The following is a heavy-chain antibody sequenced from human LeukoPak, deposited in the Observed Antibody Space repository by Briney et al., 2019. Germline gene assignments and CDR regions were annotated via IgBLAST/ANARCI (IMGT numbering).Heavy chain of an antibody. V-gene: IGHV3-7*04. CDR3: GREVPGGTTSLDC. Sequence: GGSLRLSCAASGFTFSSYWMSWIRQAPGKGLEWVANIKEDGSDKNYVGSVRGRFTISRDNAKNALYLQMNSLRAEDTAVYYCGREVPGGTTSLDCWGQGTVVTVSP. J-gene: IGHJ4*02. CDR2: IKEDGSDK. D-gene: IGHD1-7*01. CDR1: GFTFSSYW.